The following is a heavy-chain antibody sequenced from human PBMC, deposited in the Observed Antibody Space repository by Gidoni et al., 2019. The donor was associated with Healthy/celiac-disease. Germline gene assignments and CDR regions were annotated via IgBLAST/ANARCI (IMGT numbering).Heavy chain of an antibody. V-gene: IGHV3-23*01. CDR2: ISGSGGST. CDR1: GFPFSSSA. D-gene: IGHD2-2*01. J-gene: IGHJ5*02. CDR3: AKDGVIVVVPAAMSNWFDP. Sequence: EVQLLESGGGLVQPGGSLRLSCAASGFPFSSSAMRWVCQAPGKGLEWVSAISGSGGSTYYADSVKGRFTISRDNSKNTLYLQMNSLRAEDTAVYYCAKDGVIVVVPAAMSNWFDPWGQGTLVTVSS.